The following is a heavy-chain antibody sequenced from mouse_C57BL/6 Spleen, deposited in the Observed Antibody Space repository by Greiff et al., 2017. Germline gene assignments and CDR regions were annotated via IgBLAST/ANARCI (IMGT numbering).Heavy chain of an antibody. CDR2: IYPGDGDT. Sequence: VQLQESGPELVKPGASVKISCKASGYAFSSSWMNWVKQRPGKGLEWIGRIYPGDGDTNYNGKFKGKATLTADKSSSTAYMQLSSLTSEDSAVYFCAIGFDYWGQGTTLTVSS. V-gene: IGHV1-82*01. CDR3: AIGFDY. J-gene: IGHJ2*01. CDR1: GYAFSSSW.